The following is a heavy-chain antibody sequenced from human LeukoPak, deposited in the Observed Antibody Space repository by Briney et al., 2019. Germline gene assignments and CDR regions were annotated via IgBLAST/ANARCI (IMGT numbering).Heavy chain of an antibody. D-gene: IGHD1-26*01. Sequence: ASVKVSCKASGGTFSSYAISWVRQAPGQGLEWMGRIIPILGIANYAQKFQGRVTITADNSTSTAYMELSSLRSEDTAVYYCARVQQWELLRWDYYYGMDVWGQGTTVTVSS. CDR1: GGTFSSYA. CDR2: IIPILGIA. V-gene: IGHV1-69*04. J-gene: IGHJ6*02. CDR3: ARVQQWELLRWDYYYGMDV.